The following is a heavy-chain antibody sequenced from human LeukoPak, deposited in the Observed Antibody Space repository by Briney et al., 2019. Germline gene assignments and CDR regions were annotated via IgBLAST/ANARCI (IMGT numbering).Heavy chain of an antibody. J-gene: IGHJ4*02. CDR2: IYYSGST. D-gene: IGHD5-18*01. CDR3: ARAHVDTAMVLFDY. CDR1: GGSISSYY. V-gene: IGHV4-59*08. Sequence: SGTLSLTCTVSGGSISSYYWSWIRQPPGKGLEWIGYIYYSGSTNYNPSLKSRVTISVDTSKNQFSLKLSSVTAADTAVYYCARAHVDTAMVLFDYWGQGTLVTVSS.